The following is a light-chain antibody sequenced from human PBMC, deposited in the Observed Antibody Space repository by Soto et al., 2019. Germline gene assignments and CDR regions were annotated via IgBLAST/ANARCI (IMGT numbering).Light chain of an antibody. Sequence: QSALTQPASASGSPGQSITISCTGTSSDVGNYNHVSWYQHHPGTAPKLMIYEVNKRPSGVSNRFSGSKSGNTASLTISGLLAEDEADYYCCSAAKSPYDVVFGGGTKLTVL. CDR1: SSDVGNYNH. CDR2: EVN. V-gene: IGLV2-23*02. CDR3: CSAAKSPYDVV. J-gene: IGLJ2*01.